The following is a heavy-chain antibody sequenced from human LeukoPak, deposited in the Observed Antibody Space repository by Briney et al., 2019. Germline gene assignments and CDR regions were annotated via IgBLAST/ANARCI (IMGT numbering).Heavy chain of an antibody. J-gene: IGHJ4*02. CDR3: ARVSGYSYGGNDY. Sequence: SGTLSLTCAVYGGSFCGYYWNWIRQPPGKGLEWGGEINHSGSTYYNPYLKSPVTISVAKSKHQFSLKLNSVTAADTAVYYCARVSGYSYGGNDYWGQGTLVTVSS. CDR1: GGSFCGYY. D-gene: IGHD5-18*01. CDR2: INHSGST. V-gene: IGHV4-34*01.